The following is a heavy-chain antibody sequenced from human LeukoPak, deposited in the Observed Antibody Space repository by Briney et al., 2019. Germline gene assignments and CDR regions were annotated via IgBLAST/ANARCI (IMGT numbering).Heavy chain of an antibody. V-gene: IGHV1-2*02. D-gene: IGHD3-22*01. Sequence: ASVKVSCKASGYTFTGYYMHWVRQAPGQGLEWMGWINPSSGGTNYAQKFQGRVTMTRDTSTSTVYMELSSLRSEDTAVYYCARDPPTYYDSSGYQEFGDYWGQGTLVTVSS. CDR1: GYTFTGYY. CDR2: INPSSGGT. J-gene: IGHJ4*02. CDR3: ARDPPTYYDSSGYQEFGDY.